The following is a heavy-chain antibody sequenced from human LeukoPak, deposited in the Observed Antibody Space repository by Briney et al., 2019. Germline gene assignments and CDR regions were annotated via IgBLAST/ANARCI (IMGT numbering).Heavy chain of an antibody. CDR2: LKPNIGGT. Sequence: ASVNCSCTASGYASTGFYMHWARYATGQGLEWMGWLKPNIGGTNYAKQFQCWDTITSDTSISAAYIELRRLRYDDTAVYYCARGGELQYFDWLLSGAFDIWGQGTMVTVSS. J-gene: IGHJ3*02. V-gene: IGHV1-2*04. D-gene: IGHD3-9*01. CDR3: ARGGELQYFDWLLSGAFDI. CDR1: GYASTGFY.